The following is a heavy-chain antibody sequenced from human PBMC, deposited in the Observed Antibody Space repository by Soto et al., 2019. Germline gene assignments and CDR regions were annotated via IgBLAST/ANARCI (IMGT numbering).Heavy chain of an antibody. CDR2: ISSRSDI. D-gene: IGHD2-2*02. CDR1: GFTFSPYS. CDR3: AREYTAWPLAYGLDV. J-gene: IGHJ6*02. V-gene: IGHV3-21*01. Sequence: GSLRLSCVGSGFTFSPYSINWVRQAPGKGLEWVSSISSRSDIYYADSVKGRFTISRDNAKNSVSLQMNSLRAEDTAVYYCAREYTAWPLAYGLDVWGQGTTVTVSS.